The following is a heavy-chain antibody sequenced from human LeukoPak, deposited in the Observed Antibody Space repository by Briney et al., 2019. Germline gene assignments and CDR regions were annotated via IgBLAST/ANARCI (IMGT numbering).Heavy chain of an antibody. CDR1: GGSFSGYY. CDR2: INHSGST. CDR3: ARHGVVTLSYYYYYGMDV. V-gene: IGHV4-34*01. J-gene: IGHJ6*02. D-gene: IGHD4-23*01. Sequence: SETLSLTCTVYGGSFSGYYWSWIRQPPGKGLERIGEINHSGSTNYNPSLKSQVTISVDTSKNQFSLKLSSVTAADTAVYYCARHGVVTLSYYYYYGMDVWGQGTTVTVSS.